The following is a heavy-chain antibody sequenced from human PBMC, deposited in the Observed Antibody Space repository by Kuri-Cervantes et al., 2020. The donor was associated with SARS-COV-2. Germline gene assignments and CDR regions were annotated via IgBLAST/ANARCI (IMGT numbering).Heavy chain of an antibody. CDR2: IKQDGSEK. J-gene: IGHJ6*03. CDR3: AKKGVGSSTSTVYYYYYMDV. D-gene: IGHD2-2*01. CDR1: GFTFSSYW. V-gene: IGHV3-7*01. Sequence: GESLKISCAASGFTFSSYWLSWVRQAPGKGLEWVANIKQDGSEKYYVDSVKGRFTICRDNAKNSLYLQMNSLRAEDTAVYYCAKKGVGSSTSTVYYYYYMDVWGKGTTVTVSS.